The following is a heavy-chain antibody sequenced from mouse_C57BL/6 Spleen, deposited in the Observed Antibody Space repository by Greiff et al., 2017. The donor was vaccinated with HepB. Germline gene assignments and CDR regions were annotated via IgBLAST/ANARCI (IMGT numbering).Heavy chain of an antibody. J-gene: IGHJ2*01. CDR1: GYTFTSYW. D-gene: IGHD2-3*01. V-gene: IGHV1-64*01. CDR2: IHPNSGST. CDR3: AVPYDGYYVDYFDD. Sequence: QVQLQQPGAELVKPGASVKLSCKASGYTFTSYWMHWVKQRPGQGLEWIGMIHPNSGSTNYKEKFKGKATLPVDKSSSTAYMQLSSLTSEDSAVYYCAVPYDGYYVDYFDDWGQGTTLTVSS.